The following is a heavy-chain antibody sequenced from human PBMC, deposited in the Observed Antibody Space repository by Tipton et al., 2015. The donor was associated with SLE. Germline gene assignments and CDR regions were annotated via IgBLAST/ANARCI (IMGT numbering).Heavy chain of an antibody. D-gene: IGHD5-24*01. Sequence: TLSLTCTVSGGSISSHYWSWIRQPPGKGLEWIGCIYHRGNTAYNTSLKSRVTMSVDTSKKQVSLKLSSVTAADTAVYYCARDQEMASGENRFDPWGQGTLVTVSS. J-gene: IGHJ5*02. CDR3: ARDQEMASGENRFDP. V-gene: IGHV4-59*11. CDR2: IYHRGNT. CDR1: GGSISSHY.